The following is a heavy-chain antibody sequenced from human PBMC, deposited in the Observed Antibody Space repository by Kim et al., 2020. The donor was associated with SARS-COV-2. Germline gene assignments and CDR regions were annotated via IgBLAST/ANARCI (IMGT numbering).Heavy chain of an antibody. CDR3: ARLATGRPNNYYGMDV. CDR1: GVSITTCTYY. D-gene: IGHD2-8*02. Sequence: SETLSLTCTVSGVSITTCTYYWGWIRQPPGKGLEWIGSVYYNGNTYYNSSLKSRVTISVDTSKDHFSLKLTSVTAADTAVYYCARLATGRPNNYYGMDVWGQGTPVTVSS. J-gene: IGHJ6*02. V-gene: IGHV4-39*02. CDR2: VYYNGNT.